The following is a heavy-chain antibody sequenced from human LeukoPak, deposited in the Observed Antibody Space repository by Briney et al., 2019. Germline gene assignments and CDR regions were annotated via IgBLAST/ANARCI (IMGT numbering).Heavy chain of an antibody. CDR1: GGSISSSSYY. Sequence: SETLSLTCTVSGGSISSSSYYWGWIRQPPGKGLEWIGSIYYSGSTYYNPSLKSRVTISVDTSKNQFSLKLSSVTAADTAVYYCARGSVLTGTDTAMGYWGQGTLVTVSS. J-gene: IGHJ4*02. V-gene: IGHV4-39*07. CDR2: IYYSGST. D-gene: IGHD5-18*01. CDR3: ARGSVLTGTDTAMGY.